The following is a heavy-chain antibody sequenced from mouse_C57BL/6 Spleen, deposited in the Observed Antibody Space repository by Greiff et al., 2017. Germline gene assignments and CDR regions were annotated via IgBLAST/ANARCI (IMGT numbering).Heavy chain of an antibody. CDR1: GFTFSSYA. V-gene: IGHV5-4*03. D-gene: IGHD1-1*01. Sequence: EVKVEESGGGLVKPGGSLKLSCAASGFTFSSYAMSWVRQTPEKRLEWVATISDGGSYTYYPDNVKGRFTISRYNAKNNLYLQMSHLKSEDTAMYYCASHITTVVATPFDYWGQGTTLTVSS. CDR2: ISDGGSYT. J-gene: IGHJ2*01. CDR3: ASHITTVVATPFDY.